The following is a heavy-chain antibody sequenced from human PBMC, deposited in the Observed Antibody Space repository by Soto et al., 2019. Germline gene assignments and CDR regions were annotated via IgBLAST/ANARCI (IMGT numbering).Heavy chain of an antibody. V-gene: IGHV3-73*01. J-gene: IGHJ5*02. D-gene: IGHD2-8*01. CDR3: TRWCSSCGVGRLDP. Sequence: EVQLVESGGGLVQPGGSLKLSCAASGFTFSSFAMHWVRQASGKGLEWVGRIRSKGNSYATEYAASVKGRFTISRDDSKNTAYLQMNSLETEDMAVYYCTRWCSSCGVGRLDPWGQGTLVTVSS. CDR1: GFTFSSFA. CDR2: IRSKGNSYAT.